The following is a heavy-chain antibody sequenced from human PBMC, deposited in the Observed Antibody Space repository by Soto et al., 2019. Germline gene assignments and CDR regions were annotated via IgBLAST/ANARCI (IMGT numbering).Heavy chain of an antibody. CDR3: ARDRWRDGYDYGPDF. CDR2: ISAYNGNT. Sequence: ASVKVSCKXSGYTFTSYGISWVRQAPGQGLEWMGWISAYNGNTNYAQKFQGRVTMTTDTSTSTAYMELRSLRSDDTAVYYCARDRWRDGYDYGPDFWGQGTLVTVSS. CDR1: GYTFTSYG. J-gene: IGHJ4*02. V-gene: IGHV1-18*01. D-gene: IGHD5-12*01.